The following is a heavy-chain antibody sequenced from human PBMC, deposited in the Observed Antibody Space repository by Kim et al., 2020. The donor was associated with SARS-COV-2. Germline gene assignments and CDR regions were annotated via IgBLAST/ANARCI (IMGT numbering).Heavy chain of an antibody. Sequence: SETLSLTCAVYGGSFSGYYWSWIRQPPGKGLEWIGEINHSGSTNYNPSLKSRVTISVDTSKNQFSLKLSSVTAADTAVYYCARGLDSSGYHWSQGTTVTVSS. D-gene: IGHD3-22*01. CDR2: INHSGST. CDR3: ARGLDSSGYH. V-gene: IGHV4-34*01. CDR1: GGSFSGYY. J-gene: IGHJ6*02.